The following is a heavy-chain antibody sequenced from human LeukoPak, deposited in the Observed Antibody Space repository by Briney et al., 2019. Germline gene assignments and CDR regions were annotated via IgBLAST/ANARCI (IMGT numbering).Heavy chain of an antibody. Sequence: ASVKVSFKSSGYIFTSYGISRVRQAPGQGLEWMGWISAYNGNTNYAQKLQGRVTMTTDTSTSTAYMELRSLRSDDTAVYYCARDGYSSSSRGFDYWGQRPLHTVSS. J-gene: IGHJ4*02. V-gene: IGHV1-18*01. CDR1: GYIFTSYG. CDR2: ISAYNGNT. D-gene: IGHD6-6*01. CDR3: ARDGYSSSSRGFDY.